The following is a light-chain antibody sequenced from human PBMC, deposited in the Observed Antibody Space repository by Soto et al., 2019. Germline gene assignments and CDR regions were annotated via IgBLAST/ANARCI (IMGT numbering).Light chain of an antibody. CDR3: QKDGSSRT. J-gene: IGKJ1*01. CDR1: LSVSSSS. Sequence: EIVWTQSPGTLPLSPRERATLSCRARLSVSSSSSAWYQQKRGQAPRLLIYGASSRATGIPDRFSGSGSGTDFTLTVGRLEPEGFAVYYCQKDGSSRTFGQGTKVEIK. CDR2: GAS. V-gene: IGKV3-20*01.